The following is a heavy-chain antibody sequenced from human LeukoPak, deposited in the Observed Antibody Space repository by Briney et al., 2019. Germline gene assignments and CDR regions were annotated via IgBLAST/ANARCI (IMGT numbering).Heavy chain of an antibody. Sequence: PGGSLRLSCAASGFTFSSYSMKWVRQAPGKGLEWVSTISSSSSYIYYADSVKGRFTISRDNSKNTLYLQMKSLRAEDTAVYYCAKGGGYEAQYYYYLDVWGKGTTVTISS. V-gene: IGHV3-21*01. CDR2: ISSSSSYI. J-gene: IGHJ6*03. CDR3: AKGGGYEAQYYYYLDV. CDR1: GFTFSSYS. D-gene: IGHD5-12*01.